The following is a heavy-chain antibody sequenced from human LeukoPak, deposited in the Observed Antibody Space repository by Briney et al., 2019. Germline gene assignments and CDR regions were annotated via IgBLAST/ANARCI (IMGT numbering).Heavy chain of an antibody. J-gene: IGHJ5*02. Sequence: GGSLRLSCAASGFTFSSYAMSGVRHAPGKGLEWVSAISGSGGSTYYADPGKGRCTISRDDSNNTLYLQMHSLGAEDTAVYYCAKAHPDYYDSSGYSFDLWGQGTLVTVSS. D-gene: IGHD3-22*01. CDR3: AKAHPDYYDSSGYSFDL. V-gene: IGHV3-23*01. CDR2: ISGSGGST. CDR1: GFTFSSYA.